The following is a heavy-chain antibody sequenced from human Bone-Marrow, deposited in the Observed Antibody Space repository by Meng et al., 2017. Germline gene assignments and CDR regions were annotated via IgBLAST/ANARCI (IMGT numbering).Heavy chain of an antibody. CDR3: ARDEDISAAGKLFSDY. V-gene: IGHV1-69*06. J-gene: IGHJ4*02. D-gene: IGHD6-13*01. Sequence: QVVLVQTGVVVRKPGATAKAPCKASGYTFTSYGISWVRQAPGQGIDWMGGIIPIFGTANYAQKFQGRVTITADKSTSTAYMELSSLRSEDTAVYYCARDEDISAAGKLFSDYWGQGTLVTVSS. CDR2: IIPIFGTA. CDR1: GYTFTSYG.